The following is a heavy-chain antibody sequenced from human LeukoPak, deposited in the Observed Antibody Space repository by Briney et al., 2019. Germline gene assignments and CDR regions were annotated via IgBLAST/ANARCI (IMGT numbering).Heavy chain of an antibody. CDR3: ARVEKWTNLVRYYFDN. D-gene: IGHD1-14*01. V-gene: IGHV3-11*05. Sequence: GGSLRLSCAASGFTFSDYYMSWMRQATGKGLEWISFITSSSGYTYSADSVKGRFIISRDNAKNSLYLQMNSLSVEDTAVYFCARVEKWTNLVRYYFDNWGQGTLVTVAS. J-gene: IGHJ4*02. CDR2: ITSSSGYT. CDR1: GFTFSDYY.